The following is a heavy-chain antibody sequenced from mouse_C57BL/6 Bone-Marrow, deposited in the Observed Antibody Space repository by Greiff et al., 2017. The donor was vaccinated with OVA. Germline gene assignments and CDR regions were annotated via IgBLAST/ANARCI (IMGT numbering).Heavy chain of an antibody. J-gene: IGHJ4*01. CDR1: GFNIKDDY. Sequence: EVKLMESGAELVRPGASVKLSCTASGFNIKDDYMHWVKQRPEQGLEWIGWIDPENGDTEYASKFQGKATITADTSSNTAYLQRSSLTSEDTAVYYCTASITAVGGWGQGTSVTVSS. CDR3: TASITAVGG. V-gene: IGHV14-4*01. D-gene: IGHD1-1*01. CDR2: IDPENGDT.